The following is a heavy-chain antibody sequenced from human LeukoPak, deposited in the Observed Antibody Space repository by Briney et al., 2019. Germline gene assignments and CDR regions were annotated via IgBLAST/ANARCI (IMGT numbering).Heavy chain of an antibody. V-gene: IGHV1-46*01. CDR3: ARALRITMVREVFDP. CDR1: GYTFTSYY. Sequence: ASVKVSCKASGYTFTSYYMHWVRQAPGQGLEWMGIINPSGGSTSYAQKFQGRVTMTRDMSTSTVYMELSSLRSEDTAVYYCARALRITMVREVFDPWGQGTLVTVSS. J-gene: IGHJ5*02. CDR2: INPSGGST. D-gene: IGHD3-10*01.